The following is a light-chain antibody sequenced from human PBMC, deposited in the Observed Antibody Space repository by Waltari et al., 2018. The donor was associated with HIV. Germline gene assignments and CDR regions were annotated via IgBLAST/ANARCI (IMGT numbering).Light chain of an antibody. V-gene: IGLV3-21*02. Sequence: SYGLTQPPSVSLAPGQTAWIPCLANILRKNRVHWYQQKPGQAPILVVYDDSDRPSGISGRVSGSKSGDTATLTIVGVKAEDEADYYCQVWDTTSNVYVVFGGGTKLTVL. CDR3: QVWDTTSNVYVV. CDR2: DDS. CDR1: ILRKNR. J-gene: IGLJ2*01.